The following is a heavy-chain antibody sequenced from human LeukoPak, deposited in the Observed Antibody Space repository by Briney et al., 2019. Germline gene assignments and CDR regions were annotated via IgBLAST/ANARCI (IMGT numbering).Heavy chain of an antibody. V-gene: IGHV4-30-2*01. J-gene: IGHJ5*02. Sequence: SETLSLTCTVSGDSISSGEYSWGWIRQPSGKGLEWIGYIFHTGNSYYNPSLRSRVTISVDRSRNPFSLRLTSVTAADTAVYYCARELWFVDAPGSWLDPWGPGTLVAVSS. D-gene: IGHD3-10*01. CDR3: ARELWFVDAPGSWLDP. CDR1: GDSISSGEYS. CDR2: IFHTGNS.